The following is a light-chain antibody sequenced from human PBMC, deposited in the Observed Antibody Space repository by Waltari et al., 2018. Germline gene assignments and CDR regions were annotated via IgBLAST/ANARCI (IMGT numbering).Light chain of an antibody. CDR3: QQHSDRPPTFT. Sequence: EIVFTQSPATLSLSPGERASLSCRASHSVSRSLAWYQQKPGQAPRLLIYDASNRATGIPARFSGSGSGTDFTLTISSLAPEDFAVYYCQQHSDRPPTFTFGPGTKVDV. CDR2: DAS. J-gene: IGKJ3*01. V-gene: IGKV3-11*01. CDR1: HSVSRS.